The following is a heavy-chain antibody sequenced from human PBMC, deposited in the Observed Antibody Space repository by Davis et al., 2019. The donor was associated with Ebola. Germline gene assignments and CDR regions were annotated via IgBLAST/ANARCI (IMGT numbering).Heavy chain of an antibody. V-gene: IGHV3-33*08. CDR2: IWYDGSNK. Sequence: GESLKISCAASGFTFSSYGMHWVRQAPGKGLEWVAVIWYDGSNKYYADSVKGRFTISRDNSKNTLYLQMNSLRAEDTAVYYCAREYSSSSGTDYWGQGTLVTVSS. CDR3: AREYSSSSGTDY. J-gene: IGHJ4*02. CDR1: GFTFSSYG. D-gene: IGHD6-6*01.